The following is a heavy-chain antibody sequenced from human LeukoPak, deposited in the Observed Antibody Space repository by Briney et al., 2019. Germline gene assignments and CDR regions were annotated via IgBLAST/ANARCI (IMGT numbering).Heavy chain of an antibody. Sequence: RTSETLSLTCTVSGGSISSSSYYWGWIRQPPGKGLEWIGSIYYSGSTYYNPSLKSRVTISVDTSKNQFSLKLSSVTAADTAVYYCARVGGTIFGVVKLYYFDYWGQGTLVTVSS. V-gene: IGHV4-39*07. J-gene: IGHJ4*02. CDR3: ARVGGTIFGVVKLYYFDY. D-gene: IGHD3-3*01. CDR1: GGSISSSSYY. CDR2: IYYSGST.